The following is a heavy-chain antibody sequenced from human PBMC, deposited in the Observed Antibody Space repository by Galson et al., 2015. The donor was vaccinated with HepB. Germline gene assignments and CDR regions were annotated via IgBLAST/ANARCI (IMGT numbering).Heavy chain of an antibody. CDR2: ITNDGSTT. Sequence: SLRLSCAASGFTFSSYSMNWVRQAPGKGLEWVSRITNDGSTTNYADSVKGRFTISRDNAKNTLYLQTTSLRAEDTAVYYCARAGGGLDLWGQGTLVTVSS. D-gene: IGHD2-15*01. CDR1: GFTFSSYS. V-gene: IGHV3-74*01. CDR3: ARAGGGLDL. J-gene: IGHJ5*02.